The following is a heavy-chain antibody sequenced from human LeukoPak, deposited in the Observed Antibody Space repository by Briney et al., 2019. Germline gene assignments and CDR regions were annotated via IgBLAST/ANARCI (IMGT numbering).Heavy chain of an antibody. Sequence: GGSLRLSCAASGLTVSSNYMSWVRQAPGKGLEWVPVIYSGGSTYYADSVKARFTISRDNSKNTLYLQMNSLRAEDTAVYYCARGSGRDGYKGGFDYWGQGTLVTVSS. CDR1: GLTVSSNY. CDR2: IYSGGST. V-gene: IGHV3-66*01. J-gene: IGHJ4*02. D-gene: IGHD5-24*01. CDR3: ARGSGRDGYKGGFDY.